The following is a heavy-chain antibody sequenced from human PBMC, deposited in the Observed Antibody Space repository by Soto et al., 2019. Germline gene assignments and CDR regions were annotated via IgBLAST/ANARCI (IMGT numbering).Heavy chain of an antibody. CDR3: ARERPDGARLDP. J-gene: IGHJ5*02. CDR2: IYHSGST. Sequence: SETLSLTCTVSGGSISSGGYSWSWIRQPPGKGLEWVGYIYHSGSTYYNPSLKSRVTISVDRSKNQFSLKLSSVTAADTAVYYCARERPDGARLDPWGQGTLVTVSS. CDR1: GGSISSGGYS. V-gene: IGHV4-30-2*01. D-gene: IGHD6-6*01.